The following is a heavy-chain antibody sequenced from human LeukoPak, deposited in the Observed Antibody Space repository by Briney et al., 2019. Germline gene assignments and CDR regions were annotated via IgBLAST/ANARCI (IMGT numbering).Heavy chain of an antibody. D-gene: IGHD3-22*01. Sequence: GGSLRLSCAASGFTISTYSMNWVRQAPGKGLEWVSYITSSSSTIYYADSVTGRFTISRDNAKKSLYLQMNSLGYVDTAMYSCGRLGGMIGAFAIWGKETMVTVSS. V-gene: IGHV3-48*02. CDR1: GFTISTYS. CDR3: GRLGGMIGAFAI. CDR2: ITSSSSTI. J-gene: IGHJ3*02.